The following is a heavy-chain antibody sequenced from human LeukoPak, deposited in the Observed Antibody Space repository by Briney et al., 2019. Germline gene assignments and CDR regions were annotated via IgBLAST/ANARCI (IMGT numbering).Heavy chain of an antibody. Sequence: APVKVSCKASGGTFSSYAISWVRQAPGQGLEWMGGIIPIFGTANYAQKFQGRVTITTDESTSTAYMELSSLRPEDTAVYYCARALSYYDFWSGPLDYWGQGTLVTVSS. CDR1: GGTFSSYA. V-gene: IGHV1-69*05. D-gene: IGHD3-3*01. J-gene: IGHJ4*02. CDR3: ARALSYYDFWSGPLDY. CDR2: IIPIFGTA.